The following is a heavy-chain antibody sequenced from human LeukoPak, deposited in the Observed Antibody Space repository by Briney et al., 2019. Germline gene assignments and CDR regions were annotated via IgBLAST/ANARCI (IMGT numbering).Heavy chain of an antibody. V-gene: IGHV3-7*01. J-gene: IGHJ4*02. Sequence: GGSLRLSCVGSGFMFSRYSMGWVRQAPGKGLESVAHLKESGIEKEYVDSVKGRFTISRDNAENLLYLQMNSLRAEDTALYFCARWRGAQSEFDYWGQGTQVTVSS. CDR1: GFMFSRYS. CDR2: LKESGIEK. CDR3: ARWRGAQSEFDY. D-gene: IGHD3-3*01.